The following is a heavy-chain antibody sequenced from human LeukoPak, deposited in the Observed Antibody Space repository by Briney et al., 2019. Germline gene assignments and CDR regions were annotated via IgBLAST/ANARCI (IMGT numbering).Heavy chain of an antibody. CDR2: IYYSGST. CDR3: ARDRRVGAEGIDP. Sequence: PSETLSLTCTVSGGSISSSSYYWGWIRQPPGKGLEWIGSIYYSGSTYYNPSLKSRVTISVDTSKNQFSLKLSSVTAADTAVYYCARDRRVGAEGIDPWGQGTLVTVSS. D-gene: IGHD1-26*01. CDR1: GGSISSSSYY. J-gene: IGHJ5*02. V-gene: IGHV4-39*07.